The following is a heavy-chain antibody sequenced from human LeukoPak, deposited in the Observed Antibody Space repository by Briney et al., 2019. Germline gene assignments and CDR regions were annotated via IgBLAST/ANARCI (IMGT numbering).Heavy chain of an antibody. CDR1: GFTFSRYW. Sequence: GGSLRLSCAASGFTFSRYWMHWVRQAPGKGVVCVSRINSDWSSTSYADSVKVRFTMSRYTAKNTLYLQMNSLRAEDTAVYYCARGLGTMVRGVIKWGQGTLVTVSS. V-gene: IGHV3-74*01. CDR2: INSDWSST. J-gene: IGHJ4*02. D-gene: IGHD3-10*01. CDR3: ARGLGTMVRGVIK.